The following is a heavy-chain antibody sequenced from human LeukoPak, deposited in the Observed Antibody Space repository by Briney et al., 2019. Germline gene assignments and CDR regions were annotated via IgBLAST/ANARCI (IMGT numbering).Heavy chain of an antibody. D-gene: IGHD3-10*01. Sequence: GGYLRLSCAASGFTFSSYWMSWVRQAPGKGLECVANIKQDGSEKYYVDSVKGRFTISRDNAKNSLYLQMNSLRAEDTAVYYCARSMVRGVIIDYWGQGTLVTVSS. CDR1: GFTFSSYW. CDR2: IKQDGSEK. CDR3: ARSMVRGVIIDY. V-gene: IGHV3-7*01. J-gene: IGHJ4*02.